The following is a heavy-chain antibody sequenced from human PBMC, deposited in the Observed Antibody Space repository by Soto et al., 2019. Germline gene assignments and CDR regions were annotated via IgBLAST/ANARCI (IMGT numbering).Heavy chain of an antibody. Sequence: QSQTLSLTCAISGDSVSSNSAAWNWIRQSPSRGLEWLGRTYYRSKWYNDYAVSVKSRITINPDTSKNQFSLQLNSVTPEDTAVYYCAREVVGIVVVPAANFDYWGQGTLVTVSS. V-gene: IGHV6-1*01. CDR3: AREVVGIVVVPAANFDY. D-gene: IGHD2-2*01. J-gene: IGHJ4*02. CDR1: GDSVSSNSAA. CDR2: TYYRSKWYN.